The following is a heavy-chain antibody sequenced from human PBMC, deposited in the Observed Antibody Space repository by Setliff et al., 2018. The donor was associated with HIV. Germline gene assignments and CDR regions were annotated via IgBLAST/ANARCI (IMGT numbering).Heavy chain of an antibody. J-gene: IGHJ6*03. Sequence: SETLSLTCTASGDSINSHYWSWIRQPPGKGLEWIGFTYYSGGTNYNPSLKSRVTISVDTSKNHFSLNLTSVTAADTAVYYCARAIPAAVNYFDVWGKGTTVTVSS. D-gene: IGHD6-13*01. CDR1: GDSINSHY. CDR3: ARAIPAAVNYFDV. V-gene: IGHV4-59*11. CDR2: TYYSGGT.